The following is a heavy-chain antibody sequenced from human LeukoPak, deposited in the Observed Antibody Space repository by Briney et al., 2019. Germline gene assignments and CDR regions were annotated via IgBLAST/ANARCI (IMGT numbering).Heavy chain of an antibody. V-gene: IGHV3-23*01. D-gene: IGHD3-3*01. CDR2: IGSSGGTT. CDR3: AALSYDFWSGINWFDP. Sequence: GGSLRLSCGASGFTLISCAMSWLRQAPGQGLVWVSAIGSSGGTTYYADSVKGRFTISRDDSKNTLNLQMNSLRVEDTAVYYCAALSYDFWSGINWFDPWGQGTLVTVSP. J-gene: IGHJ5*02. CDR1: GFTLISCA.